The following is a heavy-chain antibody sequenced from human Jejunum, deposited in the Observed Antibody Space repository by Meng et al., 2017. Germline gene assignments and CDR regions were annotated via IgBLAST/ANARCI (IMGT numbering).Heavy chain of an antibody. CDR1: GDSVSSNSAG. CDR2: TYYRSKWYI. Sequence: QLPLQQSGPGLVKPPQTLPPPCAISGDSVSSNSAGWNWIRQSPSRGLEWLGRTYYRSKWYIDYAVSVKSRITINPDTSKNQFSLQLNSVTPEDTAVYYCAGGGLVRSTRGYFDYWGQGTLVTVSS. D-gene: IGHD1-26*01. V-gene: IGHV6-1*01. J-gene: IGHJ4*02. CDR3: AGGGLVRSTRGYFDY.